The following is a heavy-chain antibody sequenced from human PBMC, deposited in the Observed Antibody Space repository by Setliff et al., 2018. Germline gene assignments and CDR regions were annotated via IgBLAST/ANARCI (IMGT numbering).Heavy chain of an antibody. V-gene: IGHV4-4*08. CDR2: VYTSGST. CDR3: ARDPGNGSYYGSRPFHSDY. J-gene: IGHJ4*02. D-gene: IGHD3-10*01. CDR1: GGSIGHYY. Sequence: SETLSLTCIVSGGSIGHYYWNWIRQPPGKGLEWIGYVYTSGSTNYNPSLKSRVTISVDTSKNQLSLRLTSVTAADTAVYYRARDPGNGSYYGSRPFHSDYWGQGILVTVSS.